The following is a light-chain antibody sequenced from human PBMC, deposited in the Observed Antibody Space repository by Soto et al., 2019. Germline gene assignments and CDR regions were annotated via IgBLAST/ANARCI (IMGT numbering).Light chain of an antibody. CDR1: SSDVGGYKY. CDR3: CSYAGSPYV. CDR2: DVS. J-gene: IGLJ1*01. Sequence: QSVLTQPRSVSGSPGQSVTISCTGTSSDVGGYKYVSWYQQHTGKAPKLMIYDVSERPSGVPDRFSGSKSGNTASLTISGLHAEDEADYYCCSYAGSPYVFGTGTQLTVL. V-gene: IGLV2-11*01.